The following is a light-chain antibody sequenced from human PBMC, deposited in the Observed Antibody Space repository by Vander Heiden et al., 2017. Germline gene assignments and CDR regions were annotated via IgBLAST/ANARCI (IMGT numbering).Light chain of an antibody. J-gene: IGKJ1*01. V-gene: IGKV3-20*01. CDR3: HQDGDSPDT. CDR2: GAT. CDR1: QSVDNDK. Sequence: EIVLTQSPGILSLSPGEKATLSCRASQSVDNDKLAWHQQRPGQPPTLLIYGATDRATGIPDKFSGSVSGTDFNLTIDTLEPEDFAVYFCHQDGDSPDTFGQGTKVEVK.